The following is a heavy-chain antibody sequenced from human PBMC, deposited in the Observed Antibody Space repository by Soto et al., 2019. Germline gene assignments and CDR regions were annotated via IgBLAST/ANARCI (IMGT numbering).Heavy chain of an antibody. J-gene: IGHJ4*02. D-gene: IGHD1-26*01. CDR1: GSTLSEFS. V-gene: IGHV1-24*01. CDR3: ATGVGWGFIYSVQY. Sequence: QVQLEQSGAEVKKPGASVRVSCKISGSTLSEFSMHWVRQAPGKGLEWMGGYVPEDGKTIYAPKFQDRVIMTEDTSTDTAYMELSSLRSEDTAVDFGATGVGWGFIYSVQYWGQGTPVTVSS. CDR2: YVPEDGKT.